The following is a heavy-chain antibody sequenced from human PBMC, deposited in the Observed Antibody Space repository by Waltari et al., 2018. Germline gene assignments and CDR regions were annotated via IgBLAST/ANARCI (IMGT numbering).Heavy chain of an antibody. J-gene: IGHJ3*02. D-gene: IGHD3-22*01. Sequence: EVQLVESGGGLVQPGGSLRLAWAASGFPLSTYWMSWVRQAPGKGPEWVANIMTDGREEYYVDSVRGRFTISRDNAKNSLYLQMNSLRPEDTAVYYCVRDQWFAFDIWGQGTMVTVSS. CDR2: IMTDGREE. CDR1: GFPLSTYW. V-gene: IGHV3-7*01. CDR3: VRDQWFAFDI.